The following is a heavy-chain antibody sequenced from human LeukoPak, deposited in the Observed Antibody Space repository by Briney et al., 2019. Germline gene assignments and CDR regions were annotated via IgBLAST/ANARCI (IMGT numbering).Heavy chain of an antibody. D-gene: IGHD4-17*01. CDR1: GFTFNTYA. V-gene: IGHV3-7*01. J-gene: IGHJ3*02. Sequence: GGSLRLSCAASGFTFNTYAMSWVRQAPGKGLEWVANIKQDGSEKYYVDSVKGRFTISRDNAKNSLYLQMNSLRAEDTAVYYCAKSNYGDSGSFDIWGHGTMVTVSS. CDR2: IKQDGSEK. CDR3: AKSNYGDSGSFDI.